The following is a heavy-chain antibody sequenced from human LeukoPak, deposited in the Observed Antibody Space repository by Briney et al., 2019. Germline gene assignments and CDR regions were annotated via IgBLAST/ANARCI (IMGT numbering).Heavy chain of an antibody. CDR2: INPNSGGT. J-gene: IGHJ4*02. V-gene: IGHV1-2*02. D-gene: IGHD3-10*01. CDR3: ARVRLSRFGELWY. CDR1: GYTFTGYY. Sequence: VASVKVSCKASGYTFTGYYMHWVRQAPGQGLEWMGWINPNSGGTNYAQKFQGRVTMTRDTSISTAYMELSRLRSDDTAVYYCARVRLSRFGELWYWGQGTLVTVSS.